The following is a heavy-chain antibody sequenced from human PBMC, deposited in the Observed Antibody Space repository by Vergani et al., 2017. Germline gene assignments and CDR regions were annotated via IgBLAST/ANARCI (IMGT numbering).Heavy chain of an antibody. CDR3: ARVNTETDVHLYYYYYMDV. D-gene: IGHD4-11*01. Sequence: QVQLQQWGGGLLKPSETLSLTCVVNGGSFTSYHWTWIRQSPGEGLEWVGDIDHTGRPDYNPSLKSRLTMPVDKSQNQFSLTLNSVPATDTAIYFCARVNTETDVHLYYYYYMDVWGQGTAVTVS. V-gene: IGHV4-34*01. CDR2: IDHTGRP. CDR1: GGSFTSYH. J-gene: IGHJ6*03.